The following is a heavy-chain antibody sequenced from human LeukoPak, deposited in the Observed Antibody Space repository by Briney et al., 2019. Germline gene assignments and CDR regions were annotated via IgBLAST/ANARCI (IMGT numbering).Heavy chain of an antibody. CDR2: IYSSGST. Sequence: SETLSLTCTVSGGSISSGNYYWSWIRQPAGKGLEWMGRIYSSGSTNYNPSLKSRVTILVDTSKNQFYLMLRSVTAADTALYYCARIRDGGYEYYYYYMDVWGKGTTVTVSS. CDR1: GGSISSGNYY. V-gene: IGHV4-61*02. CDR3: ARIRDGGYEYYYYYMDV. D-gene: IGHD3-22*01. J-gene: IGHJ6*03.